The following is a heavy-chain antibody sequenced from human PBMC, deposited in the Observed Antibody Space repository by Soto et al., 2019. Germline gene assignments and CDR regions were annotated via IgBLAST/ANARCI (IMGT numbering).Heavy chain of an antibody. CDR2: IYWDDDK. D-gene: IGHD6-19*01. Sequence: QITLKESGPTLVKPTQTLTLTCTFSGFSLRSSAVGVGWIRQPPGKALESLALIYWDDDKRYSPSLKSRPTSTKDTPKTPLVLTMTNMDPVDTATYYCARRWGSGNGFNLCFDLWGRGTLVTVSS. J-gene: IGHJ2*01. V-gene: IGHV2-5*02. CDR3: ARRWGSGNGFNLCFDL. CDR1: GFSLRSSAVG.